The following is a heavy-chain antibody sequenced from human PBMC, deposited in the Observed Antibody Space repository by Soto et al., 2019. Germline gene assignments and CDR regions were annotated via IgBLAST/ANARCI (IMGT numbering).Heavy chain of an antibody. J-gene: IGHJ6*02. D-gene: IGHD3-3*01. V-gene: IGHV1-69*13. CDR1: GGTFSSYA. CDR2: IIPIFGTA. Sequence: GASVKVSCKASGGTFSSYAISWVRHAPGQGLEWMGGIIPIFGTANYAQKFQGRVTITADESTSTAYMELSSLRSEDTAVYYCARGATIFGVVIISDYYYGMDVWGQGTTVTVSS. CDR3: ARGATIFGVVIISDYYYGMDV.